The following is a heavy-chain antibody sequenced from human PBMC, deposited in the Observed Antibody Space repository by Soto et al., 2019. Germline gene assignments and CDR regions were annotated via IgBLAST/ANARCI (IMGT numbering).Heavy chain of an antibody. Sequence: SETLSLTCDVYVGSFSGYIWTWIRQTPGKGLQWIGQINHSGSANYNPSLKSRVTISVHTSNSQFSLELNSVTAADTAVYYCARGLISGSHYSGGWYYFDSWGQGTQVT. J-gene: IGHJ4*02. V-gene: IGHV4-34*01. CDR2: INHSGSA. CDR1: VGSFSGYI. D-gene: IGHD1-26*01. CDR3: ARGLISGSHYSGGWYYFDS.